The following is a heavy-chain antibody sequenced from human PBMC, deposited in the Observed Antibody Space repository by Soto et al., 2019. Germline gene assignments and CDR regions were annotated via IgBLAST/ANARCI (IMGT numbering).Heavy chain of an antibody. CDR1: GLIFSDYN. Sequence: PGGSLRLSCAASGLIFSDYNMSWIRQAPGKGLEWVSYIGGSGSYTDYADSVKGRFTTSRDNAKNSLYLQMSSLRAEDTAVYYCARDRIVVVGATEGYGMDVWGQGTTVTVSS. CDR2: IGGSGSYT. J-gene: IGHJ6*02. D-gene: IGHD2-15*01. CDR3: ARDRIVVVGATEGYGMDV. V-gene: IGHV3-11*05.